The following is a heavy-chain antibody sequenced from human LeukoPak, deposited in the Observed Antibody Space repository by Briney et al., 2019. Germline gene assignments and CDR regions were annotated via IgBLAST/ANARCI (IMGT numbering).Heavy chain of an antibody. D-gene: IGHD2-8*01. CDR2: INSDGSST. V-gene: IGHV3-74*01. CDR3: ARESVETLIATNWFDP. Sequence: QPGGSLRLSCAASGFTFSGYWMHWVRQAPGKGLVWVSRINSDGSSTSYADSVKGRFTISRDNAKNTLYLQMNSLRAEDTAVYYCARESVETLIATNWFDPWGQGTLVTVSS. CDR1: GFTFSGYW. J-gene: IGHJ5*02.